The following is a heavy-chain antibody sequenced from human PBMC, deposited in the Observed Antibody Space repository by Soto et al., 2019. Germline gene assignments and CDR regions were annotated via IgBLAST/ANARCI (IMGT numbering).Heavy chain of an antibody. Sequence: ASVKVSCKASGGTFSSYAISWVRQAPGQGLKWMGGIIPIFGTANYAQKFQGRVTITADESTSTAYMELSSLRSEDTAVYYCARRRYSGYDSYYYYYGMDVWGQGTTVTVSS. CDR3: ARRRYSGYDSYYYYYGMDV. V-gene: IGHV1-69*13. CDR1: GGTFSSYA. J-gene: IGHJ6*02. D-gene: IGHD5-12*01. CDR2: IIPIFGTA.